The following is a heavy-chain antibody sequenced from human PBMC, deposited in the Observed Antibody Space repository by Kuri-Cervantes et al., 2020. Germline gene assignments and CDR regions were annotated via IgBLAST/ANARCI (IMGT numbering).Heavy chain of an antibody. D-gene: IGHD5-24*01. J-gene: IGHJ3*02. Sequence: LRLSCSVSGDSIRSGAYYWSWIRQHPGKGLEWLGYIYYTGSTHYNPSFKSRLIISIDTSKNQFSLKLSSVTAADTAVYYCARDQIREIDAFDIWGQGTMVTVSS. V-gene: IGHV4-31*03. CDR3: ARDQIREIDAFDI. CDR1: GDSIRSGAYY. CDR2: IYYTGST.